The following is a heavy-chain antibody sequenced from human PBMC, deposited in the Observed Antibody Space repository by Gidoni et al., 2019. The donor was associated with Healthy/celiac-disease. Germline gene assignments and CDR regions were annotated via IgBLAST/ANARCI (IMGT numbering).Heavy chain of an antibody. J-gene: IGHJ4*02. V-gene: IGHV3-74*01. D-gene: IGHD5-18*01. Sequence: EVQLVESGGGLVQPGGSLRLPCAASGFTFSSYWMHGVRQGPGQGMVWVTRINSDGSSTSYADSVKGRFTISRDNAKNTLYLQMNSLRAEDTAVYYCARKVGRTAFDYWGQGTLVTVSS. CDR3: ARKVGRTAFDY. CDR1: GFTFSSYW. CDR2: INSDGSST.